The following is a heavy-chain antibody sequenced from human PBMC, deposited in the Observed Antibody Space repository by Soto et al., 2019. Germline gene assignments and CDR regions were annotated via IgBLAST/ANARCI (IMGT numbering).Heavy chain of an antibody. CDR2: VNPIVSMS. Sequence: QVQLVQSGAEVKRPGSSVKVSCKASGDTFNFYSINWVRQAPGLGLEWMGRVNPIVSMSNYAQKFQGRVTMTADKSRSTAYMELSSLRSEDTAIYYCASSYGSGYRAFDYWGQGALVTASS. CDR1: GDTFNFYS. D-gene: IGHD3-10*01. J-gene: IGHJ4*02. CDR3: ASSYGSGYRAFDY. V-gene: IGHV1-69*02.